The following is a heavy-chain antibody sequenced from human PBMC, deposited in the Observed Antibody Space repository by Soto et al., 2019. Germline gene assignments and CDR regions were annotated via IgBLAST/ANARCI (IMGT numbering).Heavy chain of an antibody. CDR3: ARVSYSYGTGNYFDY. D-gene: IGHD5-18*01. CDR2: IYHSGST. V-gene: IGHV4-38-2*01. Sequence: PSETLSLTCAVSGYSISSGYYWGWIRQPPGKGLEWIGSIYHSGSTYYNPSLKSRVTISVDTSKNQFSLKMSSVTAADTAVYYCARVSYSYGTGNYFDYWGPGTLVTLST. J-gene: IGHJ4*02. CDR1: GYSISSGYY.